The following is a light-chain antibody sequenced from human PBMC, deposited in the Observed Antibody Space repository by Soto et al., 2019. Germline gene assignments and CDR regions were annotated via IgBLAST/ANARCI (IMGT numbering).Light chain of an antibody. Sequence: DIQMTQSPSSLSASVGDRVTIACRASQNISSYLNWYQQKPGKAPELLIYAASSLHSGLPSRFSGSGSGTDFTLTISSMQPGDFAAYYCQQSYSTPLFTFGAGTKVDIK. CDR2: AAS. CDR1: QNISSY. V-gene: IGKV1-39*01. J-gene: IGKJ3*01. CDR3: QQSYSTPLFT.